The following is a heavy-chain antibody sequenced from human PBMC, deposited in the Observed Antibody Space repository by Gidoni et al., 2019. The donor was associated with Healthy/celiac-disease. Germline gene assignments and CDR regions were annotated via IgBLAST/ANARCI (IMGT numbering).Heavy chain of an antibody. Sequence: EVQLVESGGGLVQPGSSLRLSCAASGFTFADYAMHWVRQAPGKGLEWVSGISWNSGSIGYADSVKGRFTISRDNAKNSLYLQMNSLRAEDTALYYCAKGITMIVVDRNAFDIWGQGTMVTVSS. CDR3: AKGITMIVVDRNAFDI. D-gene: IGHD3-22*01. V-gene: IGHV3-9*01. J-gene: IGHJ3*02. CDR2: ISWNSGSI. CDR1: GFTFADYA.